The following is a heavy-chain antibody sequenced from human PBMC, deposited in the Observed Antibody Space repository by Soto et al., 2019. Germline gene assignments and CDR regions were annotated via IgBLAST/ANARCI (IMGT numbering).Heavy chain of an antibody. J-gene: IGHJ4*02. V-gene: IGHV3-23*01. CDR1: GFTFSSYA. Sequence: DVQLLESGGGLVQPEGSLRLSCAASGFTFSSYAMGWVRQGPGKGLEWVAVVSIGGSTHYADSVRGRFTISRDNAKNTLYLQMNSLRADDTAVYYCARDLGKYDRHYFDNWGQGTLVTVSS. CDR2: VSIGGST. D-gene: IGHD3-9*01. CDR3: ARDLGKYDRHYFDN.